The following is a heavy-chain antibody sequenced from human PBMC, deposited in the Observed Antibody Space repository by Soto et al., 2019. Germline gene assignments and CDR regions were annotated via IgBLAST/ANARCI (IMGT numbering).Heavy chain of an antibody. J-gene: IGHJ4*02. CDR3: ARSLYSSSSGCDY. CDR1: GGSFSGYY. V-gene: IGHV4-34*01. CDR2: INHSGST. D-gene: IGHD6-6*01. Sequence: SETLSLTCAVYGGSFSGYYWSWIRQPPGKGLEWIGEINHSGSTNYNPSLKSRVTISVDTSKNQFSLKLSSVTAADTAVYYCARSLYSSSSGCDYWGQGTLVTVSS.